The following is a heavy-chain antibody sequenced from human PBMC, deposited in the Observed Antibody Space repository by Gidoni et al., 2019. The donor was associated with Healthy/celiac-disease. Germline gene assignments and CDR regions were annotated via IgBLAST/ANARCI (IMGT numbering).Heavy chain of an antibody. J-gene: IGHJ4*02. CDR3: AREGLHCSGGSCYYEGVESDY. Sequence: QVQLVQSGSELKKPGASVMFSCTASGYTFTSYALTWVRQAPGQGLEGRRWINTNTGTPKYTQGFTGRFVFSLDTSVSTAYLQISSLKAEDTAVYYCAREGLHCSGGSCYYEGVESDYWGQGTLVTVSS. D-gene: IGHD2-15*01. CDR2: INTNTGTP. CDR1: GYTFTSYA. V-gene: IGHV7-4-1*02.